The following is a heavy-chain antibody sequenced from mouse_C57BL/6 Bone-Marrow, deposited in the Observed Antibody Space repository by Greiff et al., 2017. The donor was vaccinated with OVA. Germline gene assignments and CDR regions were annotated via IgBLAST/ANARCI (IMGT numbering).Heavy chain of an antibody. V-gene: IGHV1-4*01. CDR3: TRGYYFDY. J-gene: IGHJ2*01. CDR2: IDPTNDYT. Sequence: QVQLQQSGAELARPGASVKMSCKASGYTFTSYTIHWVKQRPGQGLEWIGYIDPTNDYTNYNRKFKGKATLTADKSSSTAYMRLSSLTSEDSAVYYCTRGYYFDYWGQGTTLTVSS. CDR1: GYTFTSYT.